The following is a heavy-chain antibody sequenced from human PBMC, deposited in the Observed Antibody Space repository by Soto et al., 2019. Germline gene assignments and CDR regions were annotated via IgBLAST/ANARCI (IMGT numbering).Heavy chain of an antibody. D-gene: IGHD3-16*01. CDR1: GYNFNTYG. Sequence: QVQLMQSGAEVRRPGTSMRISCTTSGYNFNTYGIIWVRHAPGQGLEWMGWISGYTGYTKYAQNFEDRVTLSTDPSTSTAFLELRNLRSGDTALYFCARDRDYSHTDADIDYWGQGTLVTVSS. V-gene: IGHV1-18*01. CDR2: ISGYTGYT. J-gene: IGHJ4*02. CDR3: ARDRDYSHTDADIDY.